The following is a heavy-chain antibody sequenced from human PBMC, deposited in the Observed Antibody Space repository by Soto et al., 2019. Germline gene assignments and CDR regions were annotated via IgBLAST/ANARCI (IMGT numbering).Heavy chain of an antibody. CDR3: ARRALPHRAHYVDY. CDR1: GFTFSSYG. CDR2: IWYDGSNK. Sequence: QVQLVESGGGVVQPGRSLRLSCAASGFTFSSYGMHWVRQAPGKGLEWVAVIWYDGSNKYYADSVKGRFTISRDNSKNTLYLQMNSLRAEDTAVYYCARRALPHRAHYVDYWGQGTLVTVSS. V-gene: IGHV3-33*01. J-gene: IGHJ4*02.